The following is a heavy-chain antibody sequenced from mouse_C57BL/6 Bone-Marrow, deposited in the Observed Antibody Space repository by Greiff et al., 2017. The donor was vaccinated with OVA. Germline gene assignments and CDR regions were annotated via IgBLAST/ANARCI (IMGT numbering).Heavy chain of an antibody. Sequence: EVQLQQSGAELVRPGASVKLSCTASGFNIKAYHMHWVKQRPEQGLEWIGWIDPENGDTEYASKFQGKATITADTSSNTAYLQLSSLTSEDTAVYYYTSYGNFDYWGQGTTLTVSS. CDR2: IDPENGDT. D-gene: IGHD2-1*01. CDR3: TSYGNFDY. J-gene: IGHJ2*01. CDR1: GFNIKAYH. V-gene: IGHV14-4*01.